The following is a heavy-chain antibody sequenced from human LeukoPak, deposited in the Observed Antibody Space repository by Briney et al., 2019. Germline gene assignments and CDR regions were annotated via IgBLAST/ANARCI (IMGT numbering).Heavy chain of an antibody. V-gene: IGHV3-30-3*01. Sequence: GGSLRLSCAASGFTFSSYAMHWVRQAPGKGLEWVGVISYDGSNKYYADSMKGRFTISRDNSKNTLYLQMNSLRAEDTAVYYCARDQSYSGSGTMGYWGQGTLVTVSS. CDR2: ISYDGSNK. D-gene: IGHD3-10*01. CDR1: GFTFSSYA. J-gene: IGHJ4*02. CDR3: ARDQSYSGSGTMGY.